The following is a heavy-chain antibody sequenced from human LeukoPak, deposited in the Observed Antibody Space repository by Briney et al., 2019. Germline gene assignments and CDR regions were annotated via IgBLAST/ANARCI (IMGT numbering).Heavy chain of an antibody. J-gene: IGHJ5*02. V-gene: IGHV5-51*01. D-gene: IGHD2-2*01. Sequence: GESLQISCKGSGYSFTSYWIGWVRQMPGKGLEWMGIIYPGDSDTRYSPSFQGQVTISADKSISTAYLQWSSLKASDTAMYYCARRYCSSTSCLPYNWFDPWGQGTLVTGSS. CDR1: GYSFTSYW. CDR3: ARRYCSSTSCLPYNWFDP. CDR2: IYPGDSDT.